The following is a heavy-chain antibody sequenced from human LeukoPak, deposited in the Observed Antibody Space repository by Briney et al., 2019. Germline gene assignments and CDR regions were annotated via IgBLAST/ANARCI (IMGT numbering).Heavy chain of an antibody. CDR3: TRGAPIGYYDSSGRPNTFDY. V-gene: IGHV3-73*01. Sequence: GGSLRLSCAASGFTFSGSAMHWVRQASGKGLEWVGRIRSKANSYATAYAASVKGRFTISRDDSKNTAYLQMNSLKTEDTAVYYCTRGAPIGYYDSSGRPNTFDYWGQGTLVTVSS. D-gene: IGHD3-22*01. CDR2: IRSKANSYAT. J-gene: IGHJ4*02. CDR1: GFTFSGSA.